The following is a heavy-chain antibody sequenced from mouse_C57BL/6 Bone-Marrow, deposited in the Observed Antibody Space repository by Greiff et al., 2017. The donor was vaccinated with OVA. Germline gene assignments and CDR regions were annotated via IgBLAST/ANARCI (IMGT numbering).Heavy chain of an antibody. CDR3: TTRVGGYFYV. Sequence: EVKLVESGAELVRPGASVKLSCTASGFTITDDYMPWVKQRPEQGLEWIGWIDPENGDTAYASKFQGKATITADTSSNTPYLQLSSLTSEDSAVYYCTTRVGGYFYVWGTGTAVTVTS. CDR2: IDPENGDT. CDR1: GFTITDDY. J-gene: IGHJ1*03. V-gene: IGHV14-4*01.